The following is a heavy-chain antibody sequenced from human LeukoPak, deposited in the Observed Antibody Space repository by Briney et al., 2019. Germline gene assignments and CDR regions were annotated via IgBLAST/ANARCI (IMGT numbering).Heavy chain of an antibody. Sequence: SSETLSLTCSVSGGSISSSSYYWGWIRQTPGKGLEWIGSIYYSGSTYYNPSLKSRVTISVDTSKNQFSLKLSSVTAADTAVYYCARAGHEMGATPSYGMHVWGQGTTVTVSS. D-gene: IGHD1-26*01. V-gene: IGHV4-39*07. CDR1: GGSISSSSYY. CDR2: IYYSGST. J-gene: IGHJ6*02. CDR3: ARAGHEMGATPSYGMHV.